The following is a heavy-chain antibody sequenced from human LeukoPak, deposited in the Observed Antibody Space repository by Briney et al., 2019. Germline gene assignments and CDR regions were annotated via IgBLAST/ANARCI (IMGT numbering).Heavy chain of an antibody. Sequence: ASVNVSRKASGYTFTSYDINWVRQATGQGLEWMGWMNPNSGNTGYAQKFQGRVNMTRNTSISTAYMELSSLRSEDTAVYYCARGETTVTTGEDWGQGTLVTVSS. CDR1: GYTFTSYD. CDR3: ARGETTVTTGED. J-gene: IGHJ4*02. CDR2: MNPNSGNT. D-gene: IGHD4-17*01. V-gene: IGHV1-8*01.